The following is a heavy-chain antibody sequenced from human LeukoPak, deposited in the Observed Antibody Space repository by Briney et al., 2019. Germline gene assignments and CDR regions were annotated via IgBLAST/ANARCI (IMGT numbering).Heavy chain of an antibody. V-gene: IGHV1-2*02. Sequence: ASVKVSCKASGYSFTGHYIHWVRQAPGQGLEWMGWLNPNSGGTKFAQKFQGRVTMTRDTSITTAYMDLGRLRYDDTAVYYCTRRHNWYFFDYWGQGTLVTVSS. CDR3: TRRHNWYFFDY. CDR2: LNPNSGGT. CDR1: GYSFTGHY. J-gene: IGHJ4*02. D-gene: IGHD1-1*01.